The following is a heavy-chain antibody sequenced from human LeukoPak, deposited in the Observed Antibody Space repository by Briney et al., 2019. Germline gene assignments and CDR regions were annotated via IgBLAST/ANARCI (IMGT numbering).Heavy chain of an antibody. CDR2: ISSSGSTI. V-gene: IGHV3-11*01. CDR3: ARVRSDDYGDYTFDY. J-gene: IGHJ4*02. CDR1: GFTFSDYY. Sequence: PGGSLRLSCAASGFTFSDYYMSWIRQAPGKGLEWVSYISSSGSTIYYADSVKGRFTISRDNAKNSLYLQMSSLRAEDTAVYYCARVRSDDYGDYTFDYWGQGTLVTVSS. D-gene: IGHD4-17*01.